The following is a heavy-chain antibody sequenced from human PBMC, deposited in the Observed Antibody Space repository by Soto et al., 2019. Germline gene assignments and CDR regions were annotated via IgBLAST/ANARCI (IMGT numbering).Heavy chain of an antibody. Sequence: GGALWLYCAAFGFTCSSYSMNWVRQAPGKGLEWVSSISSSSSYIYYADSVKGRFTISRDNAKNSLYLQMNSLRAEDTAVYYCARDLYYGSGSYYTGPFGYWGQGTLVTVSS. J-gene: IGHJ4*02. V-gene: IGHV3-21*01. CDR2: ISSSSSYI. CDR1: GFTCSSYS. D-gene: IGHD3-10*01. CDR3: ARDLYYGSGSYYTGPFGY.